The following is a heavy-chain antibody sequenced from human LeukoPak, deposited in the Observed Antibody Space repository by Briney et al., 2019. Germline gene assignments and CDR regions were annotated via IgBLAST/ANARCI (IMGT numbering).Heavy chain of an antibody. Sequence: PSETLSLTCTVSGGSISSYYWSWIRQPPGKGLEWIGYIYYSGSTNYNPSLKSRVTISVDTSKNQFSLKLSSVTAADTAVYYCASTNSSIAARPKYYYMDVWGKGTTVTVSS. CDR1: GGSISSYY. D-gene: IGHD6-6*01. CDR2: IYYSGST. CDR3: ASTNSSIAARPKYYYMDV. J-gene: IGHJ6*03. V-gene: IGHV4-59*01.